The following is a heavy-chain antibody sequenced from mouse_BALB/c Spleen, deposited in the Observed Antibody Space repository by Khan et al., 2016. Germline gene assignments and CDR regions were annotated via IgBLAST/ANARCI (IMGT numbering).Heavy chain of an antibody. CDR1: GFTFNTNA. CDR2: IRSKSNNYAT. J-gene: IGHJ3*01. CDR3: VRDTPFAY. Sequence: EVQLVETGGGLVQPRGSLKLSCAASGFTFNTNAMNWVRQAPGKGLEWVSRIRSKSNNYATYYADSVKDRFTISRDDSQSMLYLQINNLKTEGTAMYYCVRDTPFAYWGQGTLVTVSA. V-gene: IGHV10S3*01.